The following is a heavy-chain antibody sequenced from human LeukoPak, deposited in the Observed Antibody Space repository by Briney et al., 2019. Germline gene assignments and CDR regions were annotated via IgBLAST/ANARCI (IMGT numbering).Heavy chain of an antibody. CDR1: GFTFSSYG. CDR2: ISYDGSNE. V-gene: IGHV3-30*18. J-gene: IGHJ6*02. Sequence: GESLKISCAASGFTFSSYGMHWVRQAPGKGLEWVAVISYDGSNEYYADSVKGRFTISRDNSKNTVYLQMNSLRAEDTAVYYCAKDSYGMDVWGQGTTVTVSS. CDR3: AKDSYGMDV.